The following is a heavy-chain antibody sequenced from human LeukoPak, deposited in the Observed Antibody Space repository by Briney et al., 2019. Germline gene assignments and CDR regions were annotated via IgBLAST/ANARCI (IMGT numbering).Heavy chain of an antibody. CDR2: IHRSGSP. CDR3: AREILGGFNPGAY. V-gene: IGHV4-4*02. CDR1: LDSTTSNF. D-gene: IGHD1-14*01. Sequence: PSEALSLTCTVSLDSTTSNFWSWVRQPPGKGLEWIGEIHRSGSPNYNPSLQSRVTISIDRSRNQIVLELSSVTAADTAVYYCAREILGGFNPGAYWGQGTLVTVSS. J-gene: IGHJ4*02.